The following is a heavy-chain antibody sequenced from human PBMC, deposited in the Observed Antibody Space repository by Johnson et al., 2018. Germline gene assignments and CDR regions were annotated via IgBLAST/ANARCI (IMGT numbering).Heavy chain of an antibody. CDR1: GGSISRHS. CDR3: AGGLRGIMGGFYYYYMDV. CDR2: VFYSGDT. Sequence: QVQLQESGPGLVKSLETLSLICTISGGSISRHSWSWIRQSPGKGLEWIGNVFYSGDTNYNPSLKSRVTISADTSKTQFSLKLRSVTAADTAMYYCAGGLRGIMGGFYYYYMDVGGKGTTVTVSS. V-gene: IGHV4-59*11. J-gene: IGHJ6*03. D-gene: IGHD3-10*01.